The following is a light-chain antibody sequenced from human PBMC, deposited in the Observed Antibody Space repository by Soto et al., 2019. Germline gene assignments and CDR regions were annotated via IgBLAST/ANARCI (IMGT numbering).Light chain of an antibody. J-gene: IGKJ2*01. CDR2: WAS. CDR3: QQFYGSPYT. V-gene: IGKV4-1*01. Sequence: DFVMTQSPDSLAVSLGERATINCRSSQSVLFSANKINYLAWYQQKPGQPPKLLIYWASTRESGVPDRFSGSGSGTEFTLTISNVQAEDVAVYYCQQFYGSPYTFGQGTKLEIK. CDR1: QSVLFSANKINY.